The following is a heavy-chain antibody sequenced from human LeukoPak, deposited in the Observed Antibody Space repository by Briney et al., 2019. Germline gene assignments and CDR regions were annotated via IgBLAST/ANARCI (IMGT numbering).Heavy chain of an antibody. CDR1: GFIFNNYG. J-gene: IGHJ4*02. CDR2: ISWNSGSI. Sequence: GGSLRLSCAGSGFIFNNYGMHWVRQPPGKGLEWGSGISWNSGSIDYAVSVKGQFTISRDNAKNSLYLQMNSLRVEDTAFYYCAKDNRRHYTSGPNPDSLHWGQGALVTVSS. D-gene: IGHD6-19*01. CDR3: AKDNRRHYTSGPNPDSLH. V-gene: IGHV3-9*01.